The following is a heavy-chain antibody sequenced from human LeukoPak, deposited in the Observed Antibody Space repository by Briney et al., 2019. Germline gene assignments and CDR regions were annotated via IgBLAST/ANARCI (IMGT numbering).Heavy chain of an antibody. CDR2: ISGSGGDT. V-gene: IGHV3-23*01. Sequence: PGGSLRLSCAASGLPFTFAISWVRQAPGKGLEWVSTISGSGGDTYYAASVKGRFTISRDNSKDALYLQMDSLRAEDTAVYYCAKQSTARSLGEGGRGTLVTVSS. J-gene: IGHJ4*02. D-gene: IGHD6-6*01. CDR3: AKQSTARSLGE. CDR1: GLPFTFA.